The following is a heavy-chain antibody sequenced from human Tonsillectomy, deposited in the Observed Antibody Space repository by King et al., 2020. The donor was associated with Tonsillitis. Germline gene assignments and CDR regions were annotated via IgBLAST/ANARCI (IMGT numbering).Heavy chain of an antibody. CDR1: GGSISSGGYS. CDR2: IYHSGST. J-gene: IGHJ4*02. CDR3: ARGMAPYYFVY. D-gene: IGHD5-24*01. Sequence: QLQESGSGLVKPSQTLSLTCVVSGGSISSGGYSWSWIRQPPGKGLEWIGYIYHSGSTYYSPSLKSRVTISVDRSKNHFSLRLNSMTAADTAVYYCARGMAPYYFVYWGQGTLVTVSP. V-gene: IGHV4-30-2*01.